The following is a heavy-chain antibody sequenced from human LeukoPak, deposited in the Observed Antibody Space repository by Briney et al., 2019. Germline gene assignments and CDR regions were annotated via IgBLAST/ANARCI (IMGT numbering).Heavy chain of an antibody. CDR1: GFTFGDYA. Sequence: GGSLRLSCTASGFTFGDYAMSWVRQAPGKGLEWVGFIRSKAYGGTTEYAASVKGRFTISRDDSKSIAYLQMNSLKTEDTAVYYCTREDVEVGAFDIWGQGRMVTVSS. J-gene: IGHJ3*02. CDR3: TREDVEVGAFDI. CDR2: IRSKAYGGTT. D-gene: IGHD1-1*01. V-gene: IGHV3-49*04.